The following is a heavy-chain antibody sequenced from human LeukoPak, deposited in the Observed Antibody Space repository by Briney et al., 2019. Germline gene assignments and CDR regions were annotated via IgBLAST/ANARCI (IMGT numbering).Heavy chain of an antibody. CDR2: IYYSGST. J-gene: IGHJ4*02. D-gene: IGHD3-10*01. V-gene: IGHV4-31*03. CDR1: GGSISSGGYY. Sequence: PSETLSLTCTVSGGSISSGGYYWSWIRQHPGKGLEWIGYIYYSGSTYYNPSLKSRVTISVDTSKNQFSLKLSSVTAADTAVYYCARVSRRELTMVRGVIKASGHFDYWGQGTLVTVSS. CDR3: ARVSRRELTMVRGVIKASGHFDY.